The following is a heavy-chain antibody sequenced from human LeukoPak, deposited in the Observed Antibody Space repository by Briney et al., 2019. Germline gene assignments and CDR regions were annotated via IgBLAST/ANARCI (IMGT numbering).Heavy chain of an antibody. D-gene: IGHD6-13*01. CDR1: GFTFSSYA. J-gene: IGHJ4*02. V-gene: IGHV3-23*01. CDR2: ISGSGGST. CDR3: AKDADRGAEAGTGFDY. Sequence: RSGGSLRLSCAASGFTFSSYAMSWVRQAPGKGLEWVSAISGSGGSTYYADSVKGRFTISRDNSKNTLYLQMNSLRAEDTAVYYCAKDADRGAEAGTGFDYWGQGTLVTVSS.